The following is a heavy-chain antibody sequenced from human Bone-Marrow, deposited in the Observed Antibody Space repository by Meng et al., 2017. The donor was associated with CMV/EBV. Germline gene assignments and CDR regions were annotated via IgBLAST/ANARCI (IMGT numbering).Heavy chain of an antibody. J-gene: IGHJ6*02. CDR1: GFRLSSYW. CDR2: IKEDGGEK. V-gene: IGHV3-7*01. D-gene: IGHD5-18*01. CDR3: ARGYSYGYDYYYYYGMDV. Sequence: GESLKISCAASGFRLSSYWMSWVRQAPGKGLEWVANIKEDGGEKYYVDSVKGRFTISRDNSKNTLYLQMNSLRAEDTAVYYCARGYSYGYDYYYYYGMDVWGQGTTVTVSS.